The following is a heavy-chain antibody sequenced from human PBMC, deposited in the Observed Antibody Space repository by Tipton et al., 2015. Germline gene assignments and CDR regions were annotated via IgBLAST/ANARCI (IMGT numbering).Heavy chain of an antibody. Sequence: LRLSCTVSGGSISSEYWSWIRQPPGKGLEWIGYVFYTGSTYYNPSPESRVTISVDTFENQFSLKLSSVTAADTAVYYCARDRPGANYFDYWGQGTLVTVSS. CDR1: GGSISSEY. D-gene: IGHD7-27*01. J-gene: IGHJ4*02. V-gene: IGHV4-59*01. CDR3: ARDRPGANYFDY. CDR2: VFYTGST.